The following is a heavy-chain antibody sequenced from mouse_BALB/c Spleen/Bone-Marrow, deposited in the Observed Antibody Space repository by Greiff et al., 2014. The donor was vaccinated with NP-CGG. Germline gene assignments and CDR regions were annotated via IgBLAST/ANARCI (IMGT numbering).Heavy chain of an antibody. CDR1: GYTFTSYY. D-gene: IGHD2-14*01. CDR2: IYPGNVNT. CDR3: ARDYRYDAWFAY. J-gene: IGHJ3*01. Sequence: QVQLQQSGPELVKPGASVRISCKASGYTFTSYYIHWVKQRPGQGLEWIGWIYPGNVNTKYNEKFKGKATLTADKSSSTAYMQLSGLTSEDSAAYFCARDYRYDAWFAYWGQGTLVTVSA. V-gene: IGHV1S56*01.